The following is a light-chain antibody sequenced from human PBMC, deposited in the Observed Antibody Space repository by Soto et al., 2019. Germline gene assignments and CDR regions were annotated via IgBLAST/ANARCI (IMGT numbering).Light chain of an antibody. CDR1: SSNIGAGYD. CDR3: QSYDSSLSVRYV. V-gene: IGLV1-40*01. J-gene: IGLJ1*01. Sequence: QSVLTQPPSVSGAPGQRVTISCTGSSSNIGAGYDVHWYQQLPRTAPKLLIYGNSNRPSGAPDRFSGSKSGTSASLAITGLQAEDEADYYCQSYDSSLSVRYVFGTGTKVTVL. CDR2: GNS.